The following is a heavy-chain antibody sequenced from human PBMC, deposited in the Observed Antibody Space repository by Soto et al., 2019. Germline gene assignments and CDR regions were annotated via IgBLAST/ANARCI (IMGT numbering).Heavy chain of an antibody. V-gene: IGHV1-69*02. CDR1: GGTFSSYT. D-gene: IGHD5-18*01. CDR2: IIPILGIA. CDR3: ARENTAMVTPNWFDP. Sequence: QVQLVQSGAEVKKPGSSVKVSCKASGGTFSSYTISWVRQAPGQGLEWMGRIIPILGIANYAQKFQGRVTITADKSTSTAYMELSSLRSEDTAVYYCARENTAMVTPNWFDPWGQGTLVTVSS. J-gene: IGHJ5*02.